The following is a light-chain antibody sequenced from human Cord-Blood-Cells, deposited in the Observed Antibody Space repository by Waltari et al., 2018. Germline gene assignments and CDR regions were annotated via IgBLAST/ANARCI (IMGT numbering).Light chain of an antibody. CDR3: QSADSSGTYWV. CDR1: ALPKQY. Sequence: SYELTQPPSVSVSPGQTARITCSGDALPKQYAYWYQQKPGQAPVLVINKDSERPSGIPARFSGSSSGTTVTLTISGVQAEDEADYYCQSADSSGTYWVFGGGTKLTVL. J-gene: IGLJ3*02. V-gene: IGLV3-25*03. CDR2: KDS.